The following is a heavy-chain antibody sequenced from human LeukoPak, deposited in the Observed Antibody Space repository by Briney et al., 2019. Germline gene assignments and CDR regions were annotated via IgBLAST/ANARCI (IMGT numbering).Heavy chain of an antibody. Sequence: ASVKVSCKAPGYTFTSYYMHWVRQAPGQGLEWMGIINPSGGSTSYAQKFQGRVTMTRDTSTSTVYMELSSLRSEDTAVYYCARLLNYYDSSGYYQDGYFDYWGQGTLVTVSS. CDR3: ARLLNYYDSSGYYQDGYFDY. V-gene: IGHV1-46*01. D-gene: IGHD3-22*01. CDR1: GYTFTSYY. CDR2: INPSGGST. J-gene: IGHJ4*02.